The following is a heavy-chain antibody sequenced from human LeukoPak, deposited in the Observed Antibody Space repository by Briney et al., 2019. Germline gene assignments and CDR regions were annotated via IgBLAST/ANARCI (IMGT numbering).Heavy chain of an antibody. CDR1: GYSFTRYW. CDR3: ARWQLANGAFDI. D-gene: IGHD6-6*01. V-gene: IGHV5-51*01. J-gene: IGHJ3*02. Sequence: GESLKISYKGSGYSFTRYWIGWVRQMPGKGLEWMGIIYPGDSETRYSPSFQGQVTISADKSFSTAYLQWRSLKASDTAMYYCARWQLANGAFDIWGQGTMVTVSS. CDR2: IYPGDSET.